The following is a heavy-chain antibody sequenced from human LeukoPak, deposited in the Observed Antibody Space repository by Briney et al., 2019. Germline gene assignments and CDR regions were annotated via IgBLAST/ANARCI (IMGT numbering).Heavy chain of an antibody. CDR1: GYTFTSYD. D-gene: IGHD1-1*01. J-gene: IGHJ3*02. V-gene: IGHV1-8*01. Sequence: ASVKVSCKASGYTFTSYDINWVRQATGQGLEWMGWMNPNSGNTGYAQKFQGRVTITADESTSTAYMELSSLRSEDTAVYYCARGRYNWNERDAFDTWGQGTMVTVSS. CDR2: MNPNSGNT. CDR3: ARGRYNWNERDAFDT.